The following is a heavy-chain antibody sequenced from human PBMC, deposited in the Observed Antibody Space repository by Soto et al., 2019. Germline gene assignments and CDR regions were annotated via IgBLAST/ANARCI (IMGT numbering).Heavy chain of an antibody. CDR2: IYYSGST. D-gene: IGHD1-26*01. CDR3: ARRYGSAIDY. J-gene: IGHJ4*02. CDR1: GGTISSWY. Sequence: QVQLQESGPGLVKPSETLSLTCTVSGGTISSWYWSWIRQPPGKGLEWIGYIYYSGSTNCNPSLKRRVTISVDTSTNQFSLKLSSVTAADTAVYYCARRYGSAIDYWGQGTLVTVSS. V-gene: IGHV4-59*08.